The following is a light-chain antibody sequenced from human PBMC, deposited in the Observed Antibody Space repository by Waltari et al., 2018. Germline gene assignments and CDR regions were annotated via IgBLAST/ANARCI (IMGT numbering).Light chain of an antibody. CDR1: QSVRSY. CDR3: QQRYSWPLT. CDR2: VAS. Sequence: EIVLTQSPATLSLSPGERATLSCRASQSVRSYLAWYQQKPGQAPRLLIYVASKRATGIPARFSGSESGTDFTLTISSLEPEDFAVYYCQQRYSWPLTFGGGTKVEIK. J-gene: IGKJ4*01. V-gene: IGKV3-11*01.